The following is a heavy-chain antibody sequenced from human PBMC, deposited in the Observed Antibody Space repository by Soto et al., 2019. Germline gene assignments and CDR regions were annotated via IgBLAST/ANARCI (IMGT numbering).Heavy chain of an antibody. V-gene: IGHV1-8*01. D-gene: IGHD2-21*02. Sequence: QVQLVQSGAEVKKPGASVKVSCKASGYSFTSYDLNWVRQATGQGLEWMGWINPNSGNTGYAQNFQGRVTMTRDTSMSTAYMELSSLRSEDTAVYYCARAYCDGDRYVDYWGQGTLVTVSS. CDR3: ARAYCDGDRYVDY. CDR2: INPNSGNT. CDR1: GYSFTSYD. J-gene: IGHJ4*02.